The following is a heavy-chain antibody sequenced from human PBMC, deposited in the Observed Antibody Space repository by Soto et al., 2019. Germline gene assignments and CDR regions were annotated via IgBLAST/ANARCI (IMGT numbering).Heavy chain of an antibody. CDR1: GFAFSTYA. Sequence: EVQLLESGGALEHPGGSLRLSCAASGFAFSTYAMTWVRQAPGKGLEWVSVISGSGGSSYYAASVKGRFTISRDNSKNTLYLQMYGLRAEDTALYYCAKVTKRAAAGRYEYYKYGMDVWGQGTTVTVSS. V-gene: IGHV3-23*01. CDR2: ISGSGGSS. D-gene: IGHD6-13*01. CDR3: AKVTKRAAAGRYEYYKYGMDV. J-gene: IGHJ6*02.